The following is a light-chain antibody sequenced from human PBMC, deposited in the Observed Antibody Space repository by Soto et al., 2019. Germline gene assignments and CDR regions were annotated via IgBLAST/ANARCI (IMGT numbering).Light chain of an antibody. CDR1: SSNIGSNT. V-gene: IGLV1-44*01. CDR3: AAWDDSLNFVV. CDR2: SNN. J-gene: IGLJ2*01. Sequence: QSVLTQPPSASGTPGQRVTISCSGSSSNIGSNTVNWYQQLPGTAPKLLIYSNNQRPSGVPDRFSGSKSGTSASLAISGLQCEDEADYYCAAWDDSLNFVVFGGGNQVTVL.